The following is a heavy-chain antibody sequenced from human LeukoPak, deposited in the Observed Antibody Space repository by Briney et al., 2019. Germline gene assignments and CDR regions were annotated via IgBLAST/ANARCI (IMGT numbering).Heavy chain of an antibody. D-gene: IGHD4-17*01. CDR2: IWYDGSNR. V-gene: IGHV3-33*01. J-gene: IGHJ4*02. CDR1: GFTFRGNG. CDR3: ARDQGTSVTAMVGGDFDY. Sequence: GRSLRLSCAASGFTFRGNGMHWVRQAPGKGLEWVAIIWYDGSNRYYADSVKGRFTISRDNSKNTLFLQMNSLTAEDTAVYYCARDQGTSVTAMVGGDFDYWGPGTLVTVSS.